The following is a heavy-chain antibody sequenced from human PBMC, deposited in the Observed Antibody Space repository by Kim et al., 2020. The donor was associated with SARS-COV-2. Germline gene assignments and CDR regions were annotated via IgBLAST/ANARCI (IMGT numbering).Heavy chain of an antibody. CDR3: ARDTPLYYDILTGPEGYGMDV. CDR2: ISSSSSYI. V-gene: IGHV3-21*01. Sequence: GGSLRLSCAASGFTFSSYSMNWVRQAPGKGLEWVSSISSSSSYIYYADSVKGRFTISRDNAKNSLYLQMNSLRAEDTAVYYCARDTPLYYDILTGPEGYGMDVWGQGTTVTVSS. J-gene: IGHJ6*02. CDR1: GFTFSSYS. D-gene: IGHD3-9*01.